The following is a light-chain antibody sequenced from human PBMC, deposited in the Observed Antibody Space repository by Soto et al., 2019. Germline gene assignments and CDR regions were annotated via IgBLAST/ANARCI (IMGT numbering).Light chain of an antibody. CDR3: NSYTIAGTYV. Sequence: QSALTQPPSVSGSPGQSVTISCTGTSSDVGSYNGVSWYQQPPGTAHKLIIYEGSTRPSGVPDRFSGSKSGNSASLTISGLQAEDEADYYCNSYTIAGTYVFGTGTKVTVL. CDR1: SSDVGSYNG. CDR2: EGS. J-gene: IGLJ1*01. V-gene: IGLV2-18*02.